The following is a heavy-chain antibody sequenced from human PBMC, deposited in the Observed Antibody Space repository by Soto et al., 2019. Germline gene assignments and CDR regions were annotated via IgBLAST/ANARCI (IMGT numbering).Heavy chain of an antibody. CDR1: GYTFTSYG. CDR3: ARVVALEWLLQRDKNFDY. V-gene: IGHV1-18*01. D-gene: IGHD3-3*01. Sequence: ASVKVSCKASGYTFTSYGISWVRQAPGQGLEWMGWISAYNGNTNYAQKLQGRVTMTTDTSTSTAYMELRSLRSDDTAVYYCARVVALEWLLQRDKNFDYWGQGTLVTVSS. J-gene: IGHJ4*02. CDR2: ISAYNGNT.